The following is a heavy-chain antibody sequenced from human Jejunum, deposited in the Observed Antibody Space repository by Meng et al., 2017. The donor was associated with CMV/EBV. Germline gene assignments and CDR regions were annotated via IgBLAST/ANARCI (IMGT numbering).Heavy chain of an antibody. D-gene: IGHD1-26*01. CDR2: IYFTGST. CDR3: ARGGAIVGASGY. CDR1: GGYISSNY. Sequence: VSGGYISSNYWSWIRQPPGKGLEWIGYIYFTGSTNYNPSLRSRVTISVDTSRKQFSLKLSSVTAADTAMYYCARGGAIVGASGYWGQGMRVTVSS. V-gene: IGHV4-59*01. J-gene: IGHJ4*02.